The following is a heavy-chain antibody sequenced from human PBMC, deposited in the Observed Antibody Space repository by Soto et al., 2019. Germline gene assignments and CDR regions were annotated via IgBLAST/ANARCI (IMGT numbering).Heavy chain of an antibody. CDR1: GYTFTSYD. J-gene: IGHJ4*02. CDR2: VNPNTGNS. V-gene: IGHV1-8*01. CDR3: ARRAETNGWNGFGADKYYFDF. D-gene: IGHD1-1*01. Sequence: ASVKVSCKASGYTFTSYDIYWVRQATGQGLEWMGWVNPNTGNSGYAQKFQGRVTMTSDSSINTVHMELSSLRFEDTAVYYCARRAETNGWNGFGADKYYFDFWGQGTLVTVSS.